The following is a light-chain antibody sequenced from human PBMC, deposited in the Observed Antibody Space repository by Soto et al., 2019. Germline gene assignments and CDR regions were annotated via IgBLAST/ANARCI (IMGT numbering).Light chain of an antibody. Sequence: DIQMTQSPSTLSASVGDRVTITCRASQSISRGLAWYQQKPGKAPKLLIYKSSSFESWVPSRFSVSGSGTEFTLTISSLKPDDFATDYYHPYTNYPYAFGQGTKLEIK. CDR3: HPYTNYPYA. CDR2: KSS. J-gene: IGKJ2*01. V-gene: IGKV1-5*03. CDR1: QSISRG.